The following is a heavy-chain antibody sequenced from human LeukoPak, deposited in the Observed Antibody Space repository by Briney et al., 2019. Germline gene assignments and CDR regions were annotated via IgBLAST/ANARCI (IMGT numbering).Heavy chain of an antibody. V-gene: IGHV5-51*01. CDR3: ARSPSVVTTNWFDP. Sequence: GESLKISCKGSGYSFTSYWIGWVRQMPGKGLEWMAIIYPGDSDTRYSPSFQGQVTISADKSVSTAYLQWSSLKASDTAMYYCARSPSVVTTNWFDPWGQGTLVTVSS. CDR2: IYPGDSDT. D-gene: IGHD2-21*02. CDR1: GYSFTSYW. J-gene: IGHJ5*02.